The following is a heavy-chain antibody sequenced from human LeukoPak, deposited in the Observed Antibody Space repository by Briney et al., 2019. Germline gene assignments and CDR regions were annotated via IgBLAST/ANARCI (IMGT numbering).Heavy chain of an antibody. CDR1: GGSMTSGKYY. J-gene: IGHJ3*02. CDR2: VYSSGTI. D-gene: IGHD4-17*01. V-gene: IGHV4-61*02. CDR3: TREYGFMTTVFHAFDI. Sequence: SETLSLTCTVSGGSMTSGKYYWSWIRQSAGKGLEWIGRVYSSGTIMHNPSLRSRVTISVDTSKNQFSLKLSSVTAADTAIYYCTREYGFMTTVFHAFDIWGQGTMVTVSS.